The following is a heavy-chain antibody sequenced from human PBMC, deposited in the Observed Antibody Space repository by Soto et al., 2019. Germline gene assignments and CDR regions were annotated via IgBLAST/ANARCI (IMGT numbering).Heavy chain of an antibody. CDR1: GVSIHNSHSF. V-gene: IGHV4-39*01. CDR2: VYYSGGA. J-gene: IGHJ5*01. CDR3: GRVVEGATRHTDFDS. Sequence: PSETLSLTCAVSGVSIHNSHSFWGWIRQPPGKGLEFIANVYYSGGAHYNPSLKSRVTISVDTATNQVSLRMSSVTAADTALYFCGRVVEGATRHTDFDSWGQGTLVTVSS. D-gene: IGHD2-21*01.